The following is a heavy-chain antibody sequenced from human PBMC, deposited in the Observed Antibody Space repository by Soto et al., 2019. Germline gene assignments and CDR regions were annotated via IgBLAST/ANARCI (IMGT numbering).Heavy chain of an antibody. Sequence: QVQLQESGPGLVKPSETLSLTCTVSGGSVSSATYYWSWIRQPPGKGLEWIGYIYYSGTTNYHPSLKSRVTISVDTPKNRFSLKLSSVTAADTAVYYCARSSYCSNTSCDALVPNWGQGTLVTVSS. CDR2: IYYSGTT. CDR1: GGSVSSATYY. D-gene: IGHD2-2*01. J-gene: IGHJ4*02. CDR3: ARSSYCSNTSCDALVPN. V-gene: IGHV4-61*01.